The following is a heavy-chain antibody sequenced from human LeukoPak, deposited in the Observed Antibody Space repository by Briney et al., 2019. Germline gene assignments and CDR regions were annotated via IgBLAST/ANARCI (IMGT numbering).Heavy chain of an antibody. D-gene: IGHD3-3*02. J-gene: IGHJ4*02. V-gene: IGHV3-15*01. CDR2: IKSKTGGGTT. CDR3: TTFPHFFNA. CDR1: GFTFSDAW. Sequence: PGGSLRLSCAASGFTFSDAWMSWVRQAPGKGLEWVGRIKSKTGGGTTEYAAPVKGRFTISRGDLKKTPDGQMNSPPTDDAAEYYCTTFPHFFNAGGQGTLGTVSS.